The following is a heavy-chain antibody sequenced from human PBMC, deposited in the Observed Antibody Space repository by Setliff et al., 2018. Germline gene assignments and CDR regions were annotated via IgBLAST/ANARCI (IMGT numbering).Heavy chain of an antibody. J-gene: IGHJ4*02. Sequence: GESLKLSCAASGFTFSDFSINWVRQAPGKGLEWVSSISSTSKYIFYADSVEGRFSISRDNAENSLYLQMNSLRTEDTAVYFCARVAMGASCSGTSCQKYRFDYWGQGTLVTVSS. CDR1: GFTFSDFS. CDR2: ISSTSKYI. D-gene: IGHD2-2*01. V-gene: IGHV3-21*01. CDR3: ARVAMGASCSGTSCQKYRFDY.